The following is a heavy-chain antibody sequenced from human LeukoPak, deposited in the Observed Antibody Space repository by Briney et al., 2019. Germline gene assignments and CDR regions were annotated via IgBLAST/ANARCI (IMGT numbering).Heavy chain of an antibody. J-gene: IGHJ4*02. CDR3: AKFYGSGSYPYYFDY. Sequence: GGSLRLSCAASGFTFSSYAMSWVRQAPGKGLEWVSAISGSGGSTYYADSMKGRFTISRDNSKNTLYLQMNSLRAEDTAVYYCAKFYGSGSYPYYFDYWGQGTLVTVSS. CDR1: GFTFSSYA. CDR2: ISGSGGST. D-gene: IGHD3-10*01. V-gene: IGHV3-23*01.